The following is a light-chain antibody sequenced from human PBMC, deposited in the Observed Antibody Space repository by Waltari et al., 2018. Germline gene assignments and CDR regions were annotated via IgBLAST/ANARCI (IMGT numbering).Light chain of an antibody. CDR1: TSDVGGYDL. V-gene: IGLV2-14*03. Sequence: QSALTQPGSVSGAPGQSITISCTGTTSDVGGYDLVSWYQHYPGEAPKLILYDVANPPSGVAKRFSGSKSGSAASLTISGLQAEDEAHYYCTSKTTSNTLVFGGGTKVTVL. J-gene: IGLJ3*02. CDR2: DVA. CDR3: TSKTTSNTLV.